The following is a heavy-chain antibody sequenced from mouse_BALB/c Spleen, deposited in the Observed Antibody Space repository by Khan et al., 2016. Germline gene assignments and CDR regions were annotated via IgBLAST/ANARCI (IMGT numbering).Heavy chain of an antibody. CDR3: ARGGLLRLRGYFDY. J-gene: IGHJ2*01. Sequence: QLEESGPGLVKPSQSLSLTCSVTGYSITSGYYWNWIRQFPGNKLEWMGYISYDGSNNYNPSLKNRISITRDTSKNQFFLKLNSVTTEETATYYCARGGLLRLRGYFDYWGQGTTLTVSS. V-gene: IGHV3-6*02. CDR2: ISYDGSN. CDR1: GYSITSGYY. D-gene: IGHD1-2*01.